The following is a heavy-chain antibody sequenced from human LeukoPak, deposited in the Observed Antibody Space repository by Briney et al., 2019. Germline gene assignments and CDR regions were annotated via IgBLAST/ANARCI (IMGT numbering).Heavy chain of an antibody. D-gene: IGHD4-17*01. J-gene: IGHJ6*02. V-gene: IGHV3-30-3*01. CDR1: GFTFSSYA. Sequence: GGSLRLSCAASGFTFSSYAMHWVRQAPGKGLEWVAVISYDGSNKYYADSVKGRFTISRDNSKNTLYLQMNSLRAEDTAVYYCARDTETDYGDYGLSYYYYGMDVWGQGTTVTVSS. CDR2: ISYDGSNK. CDR3: ARDTETDYGDYGLSYYYYGMDV.